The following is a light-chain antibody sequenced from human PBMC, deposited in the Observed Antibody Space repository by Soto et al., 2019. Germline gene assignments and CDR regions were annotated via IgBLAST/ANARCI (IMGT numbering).Light chain of an antibody. J-gene: IGKJ5*01. CDR3: QQYDNLRIT. CDR1: QDISNY. Sequence: DIQMTQSPSSLSASVGDRVTITCQASQDISNYLNWYQQKPGEAPKLLIYDASNLETGVPSRFSGSGSGTDFTFTISSLQPEDIATYYCQQYDNLRITFGQGTRLEIK. V-gene: IGKV1-33*01. CDR2: DAS.